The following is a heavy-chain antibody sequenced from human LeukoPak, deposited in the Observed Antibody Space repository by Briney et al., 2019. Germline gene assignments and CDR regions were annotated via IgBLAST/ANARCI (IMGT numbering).Heavy chain of an antibody. V-gene: IGHV1-46*01. CDR3: ARESHVTREDS. D-gene: IGHD1-26*01. Sequence: ASVKVSCKASGYTFTSNYIHWVRQAPGQGLEWMGMIYPRDGSTSYAQKFQGRVTVTRDTSTSTVHMELSGLRSDDTAVYYCARESHVTREDSWGQGTLVIVSS. CDR1: GYTFTSNY. J-gene: IGHJ4*02. CDR2: IYPRDGST.